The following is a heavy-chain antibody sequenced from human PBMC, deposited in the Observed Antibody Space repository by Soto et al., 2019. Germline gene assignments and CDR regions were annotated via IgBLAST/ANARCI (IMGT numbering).Heavy chain of an antibody. CDR1: GGSISSGGYY. CDR3: AREGSPDGRDPPHNLPIDY. CDR2: IYYSGST. J-gene: IGHJ4*02. D-gene: IGHD1-20*01. Sequence: QVQLQESGPGLVKPSQTLSLTCTVSGGSISSGGYYWSWIRQHPGKGLEWIGYIYYSGSTYYNPSLKSRVTISVDTSKNQFSLKLSSLTAADTAVYYCAREGSPDGRDPPHNLPIDYWGQGTLVTVSS. V-gene: IGHV4-31*03.